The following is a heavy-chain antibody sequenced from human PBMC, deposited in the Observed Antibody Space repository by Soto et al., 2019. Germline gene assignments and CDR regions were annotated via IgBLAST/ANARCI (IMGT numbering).Heavy chain of an antibody. D-gene: IGHD3-22*01. CDR3: AREENSSGSRRYFDY. Sequence: SETLSLTCAVYGGSLSGYYWSWIRQTPGKGLEWIGEINHSGSTNYNPSLKSRVTISVDTSKNQFSLKLSSVTAADTAVYYCAREENSSGSRRYFDYWGQGTLVTVS. V-gene: IGHV4-34*01. CDR1: GGSLSGYY. CDR2: INHSGST. J-gene: IGHJ4*02.